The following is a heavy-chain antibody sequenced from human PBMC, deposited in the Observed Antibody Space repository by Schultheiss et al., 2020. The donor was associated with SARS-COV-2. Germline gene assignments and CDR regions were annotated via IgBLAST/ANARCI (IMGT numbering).Heavy chain of an antibody. V-gene: IGHV3-30*04. CDR1: GFTFSSYA. Sequence: GGSLRLSCAASGFTFSSYAMHWVRQAPGKGLEWVAVISYDGSNKYYADSVKGRFTISRDNSKNTLYLQMNSLRAEDTAVYYCAREAIFPSSGGFDPWGQGTLVTVSS. J-gene: IGHJ5*02. D-gene: IGHD3-3*01. CDR3: AREAIFPSSGGFDP. CDR2: ISYDGSNK.